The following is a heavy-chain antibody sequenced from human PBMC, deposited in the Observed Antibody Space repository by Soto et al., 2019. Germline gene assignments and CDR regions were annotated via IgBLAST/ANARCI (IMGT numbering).Heavy chain of an antibody. CDR2: VYYSGST. J-gene: IGHJ4*02. Sequence: QVQLQESGPGLVKPSQTLSLTCTVSGGSISSGGYYWSWIRQHPGKGLEWIGYVYYSGSTYYNPSLKSRVTISVDTSKNQFSLKLSSVTAADTAVYYCARLPLGYCSGGSCYSDYWGQGTLVTVSS. CDR3: ARLPLGYCSGGSCYSDY. V-gene: IGHV4-31*03. CDR1: GGSISSGGYY. D-gene: IGHD2-15*01.